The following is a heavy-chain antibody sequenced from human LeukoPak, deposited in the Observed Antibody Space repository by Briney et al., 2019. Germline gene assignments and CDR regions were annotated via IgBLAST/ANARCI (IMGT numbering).Heavy chain of an antibody. CDR3: ARQSHDSSGYYGDY. Sequence: ASVKVSCKASGYTFTGYYMHWVRQAPGQGLEWMGWINPNSGGTNYAQKLQGRVTMTRDTSISTAYMELSRLRSDDTAVYYCARQSHDSSGYYGDYWGQGTLVTVSS. J-gene: IGHJ4*02. D-gene: IGHD3-22*01. CDR1: GYTFTGYY. V-gene: IGHV1-2*02. CDR2: INPNSGGT.